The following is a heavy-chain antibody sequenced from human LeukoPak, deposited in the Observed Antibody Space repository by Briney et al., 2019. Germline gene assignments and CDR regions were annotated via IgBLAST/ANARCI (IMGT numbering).Heavy chain of an antibody. Sequence: GESLKISCEGSGYSFASYWIGWVRQMPGKGLEWMGIVYPGDSETRYSPSFQGQVTISADKSISTAYLQWSSLKASDTATYYCARQRHDAFDIWGQGTMVTVSS. CDR3: ARQRHDAFDI. CDR1: GYSFASYW. CDR2: VYPGDSET. J-gene: IGHJ3*02. V-gene: IGHV5-51*01.